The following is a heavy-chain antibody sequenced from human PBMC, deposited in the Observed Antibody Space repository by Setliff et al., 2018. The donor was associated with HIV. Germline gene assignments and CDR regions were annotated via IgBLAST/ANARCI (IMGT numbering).Heavy chain of an antibody. V-gene: IGHV4-61*08. CDR2: IYYSGST. Sequence: SGPTLVNPTQTLTLTCTFSGFSLSTSGMCVSWIRQPPGKALEWIGYIYYSGSTNYNPSLKSRVTISVDTSKNQFSLKLNSVTAADTAIYYCARGMGDRPTIPRDDWFDPWGQGTLVTVSS. D-gene: IGHD3-16*01. CDR3: ARGMGDRPTIPRDDWFDP. J-gene: IGHJ5*02. CDR1: GFSLSTSGMC.